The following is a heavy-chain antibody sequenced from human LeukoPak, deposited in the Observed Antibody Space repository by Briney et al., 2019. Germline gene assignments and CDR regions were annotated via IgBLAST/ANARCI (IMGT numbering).Heavy chain of an antibody. CDR2: IYTSGST. CDR3: ARDTYSGSSNTFDY. J-gene: IGHJ4*02. CDR1: GGSISSYY. D-gene: IGHD1-26*01. Sequence: SETLSLTCTVSGGSISSYYWSWIRQPAGKGLEWIGRIYTSGSTNYNPSLKSRVTMSVDTSKNQFSLKLSSVTAADTAVYYCARDTYSGSSNTFDYWGQGTLVTVSS. V-gene: IGHV4-4*07.